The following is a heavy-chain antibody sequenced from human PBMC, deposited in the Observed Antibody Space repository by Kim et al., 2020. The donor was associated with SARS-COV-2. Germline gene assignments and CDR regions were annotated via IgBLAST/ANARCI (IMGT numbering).Heavy chain of an antibody. CDR1: GGSISSGDYY. CDR3: ARVPQAVAGFYYYSYGMDV. CDR2: IYYSGST. J-gene: IGHJ6*02. D-gene: IGHD6-19*01. Sequence: SETLSLTCTVSGGSISSGDYYWSWIRQPPGKGLEWIGYIYYSGSTYYNPSLKSRVTISVDTSKNQFSLKLSSVTAADTAVYYCARVPQAVAGFYYYSYGMDVWGQGTTVTVSS. V-gene: IGHV4-30-4*01.